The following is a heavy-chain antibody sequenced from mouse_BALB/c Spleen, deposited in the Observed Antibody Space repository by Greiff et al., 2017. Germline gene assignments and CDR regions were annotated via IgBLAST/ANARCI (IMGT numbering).Heavy chain of an antibody. Sequence: EVHLVESGGGLVQPGGSLKLSCAASGFTFSSYTMSWVRQTPEKRLEWVAYISNGGGSTYYPDTVKGRFTISRDNAKNTLYLQMSSLKSEDTAMYYCARQGGWLMDAMDYWGQGTSVTVSS. D-gene: IGHD2-3*01. CDR2: ISNGGGST. CDR1: GFTFSSYT. V-gene: IGHV5-12-2*01. CDR3: ARQGGWLMDAMDY. J-gene: IGHJ4*01.